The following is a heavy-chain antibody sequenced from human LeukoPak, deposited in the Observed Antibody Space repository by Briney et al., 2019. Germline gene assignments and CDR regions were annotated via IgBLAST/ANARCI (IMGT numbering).Heavy chain of an antibody. Sequence: PSETLSLTCTVSGGSISSHYWSWIRQPPGKGLEWIGEINHSGSTNYNPSLKSRVTISVDTSKNQFSLKLSSVTAADTAVYYCARGGREIAAAGTDWFDPWGQGTLVTVSS. CDR1: GGSISSHY. CDR2: INHSGST. D-gene: IGHD6-13*01. J-gene: IGHJ5*02. V-gene: IGHV4-34*01. CDR3: ARGGREIAAAGTDWFDP.